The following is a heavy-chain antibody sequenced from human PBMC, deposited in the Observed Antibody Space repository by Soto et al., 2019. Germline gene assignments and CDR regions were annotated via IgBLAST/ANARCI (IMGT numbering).Heavy chain of an antibody. CDR3: ARGPRDIVLMVYATPFDY. D-gene: IGHD2-8*01. Sequence: SETLSLTCTVSGYSISSGYYWGWIRQPPGKGLEWIGSIYHSGSTYYNPSLKSRVTISVDTSKNQFSLKLSSVTAADTAVYYCARGPRDIVLMVYATPFDYWGQGTLVTVSS. CDR1: GYSISSGYY. CDR2: IYHSGST. J-gene: IGHJ4*02. V-gene: IGHV4-38-2*02.